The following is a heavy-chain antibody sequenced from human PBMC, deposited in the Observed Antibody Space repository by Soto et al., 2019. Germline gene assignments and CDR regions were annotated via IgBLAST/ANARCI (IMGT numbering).Heavy chain of an antibody. CDR1: GFTFSSYW. Sequence: GGSLRLSCAASGFTFSSYWMSWVRQAPGKGLEWVANIKQDGSEKYYVDSVKGRFTISRDNAKNSLYLQMNGLRAEDTAVYYCAREISDYGGNSIDAFDIWGQGTMVTVSS. V-gene: IGHV3-7*05. D-gene: IGHD4-17*01. CDR2: IKQDGSEK. J-gene: IGHJ3*02. CDR3: AREISDYGGNSIDAFDI.